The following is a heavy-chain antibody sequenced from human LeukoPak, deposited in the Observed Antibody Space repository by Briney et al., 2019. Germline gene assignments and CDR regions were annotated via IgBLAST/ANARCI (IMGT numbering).Heavy chain of an antibody. CDR2: ISPNSGGT. D-gene: IGHD3-22*01. CDR3: ARAWGNYYDSSGYSD. CDR1: GYTFTGYY. J-gene: IGHJ4*02. Sequence: ASVKVSCKASGYTFTGYYMHWVRQAPGQGLEWMGWISPNSGGTNYAQKFQGWVTMTRDTSISTAYMELSRLRSDDTAVYYCARAWGNYYDSSGYSDWGQGTLVTVSS. V-gene: IGHV1-2*04.